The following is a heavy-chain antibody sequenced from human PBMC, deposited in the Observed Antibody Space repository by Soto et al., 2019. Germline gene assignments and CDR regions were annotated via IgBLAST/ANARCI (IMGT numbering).Heavy chain of an antibody. CDR3: ARLAMAARRGYYGMDV. CDR2: IDPSDSYT. J-gene: IGHJ6*02. V-gene: IGHV5-10-1*01. CDR1: GYSFTCYW. Sequence: GESLKISCKGSGYSFTCYWIGWVRQMPGKGLEWMGRIDPSDSYTNYSPSFQGHVTISADKSITTAYLQWSSLKASDTAMYYCARLAMAARRGYYGMDVWGQGTTVTVSS. D-gene: IGHD6-19*01.